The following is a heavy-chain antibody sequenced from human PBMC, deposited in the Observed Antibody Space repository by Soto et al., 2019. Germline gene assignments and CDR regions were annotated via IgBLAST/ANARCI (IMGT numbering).Heavy chain of an antibody. J-gene: IGHJ5*02. V-gene: IGHV3-30*18. CDR2: ISYDGSNK. Sequence: HPGGSLRLSCAASGFTFSSYGMHWVRQAPGKGLEWVAVISYDGSNKYYADSVKGRFTISRDNSKNTLYLQMNSLRAEDTAVYYCAKSASDFWRHNWFDPWGQGTLVTVSS. D-gene: IGHD3-3*01. CDR3: AKSASDFWRHNWFDP. CDR1: GFTFSSYG.